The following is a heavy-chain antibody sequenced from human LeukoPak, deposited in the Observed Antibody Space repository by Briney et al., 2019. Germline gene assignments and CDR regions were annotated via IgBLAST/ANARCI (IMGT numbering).Heavy chain of an antibody. CDR2: IYYSGST. CDR1: GGSISSYY. J-gene: IGHJ4*02. CDR3: ASYSSGYSLDY. D-gene: IGHD3-22*01. V-gene: IGHV4-59*01. Sequence: SETLSLTCTVSGGSISSYYWSWIRQPPGKGLEWIGYIYYSGSTNYNPSLKSRVTISVDTSKNQFSLKLSSVTAADTAVYYCASYSSGYSLDYWGQGTLVTVSS.